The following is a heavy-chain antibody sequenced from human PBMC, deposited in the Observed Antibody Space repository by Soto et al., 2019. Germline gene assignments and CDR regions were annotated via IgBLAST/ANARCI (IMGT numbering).Heavy chain of an antibody. CDR1: GYTFTSYG. CDR3: ARDLITMIVVKAAYYYGMDV. D-gene: IGHD3-22*01. CDR2: ISAYNGNT. J-gene: IGHJ6*02. V-gene: IGHV1-18*01. Sequence: QVQLVQSGAEVKKPGASVKVSCKASGYTFTSYGISWVRQAPGQGLEWMGWISAYNGNTNYAQKLQGRVTMTTDTSTSTAYMELRSLRSDDTAVYYCARDLITMIVVKAAYYYGMDVWGQGTTVTVSS.